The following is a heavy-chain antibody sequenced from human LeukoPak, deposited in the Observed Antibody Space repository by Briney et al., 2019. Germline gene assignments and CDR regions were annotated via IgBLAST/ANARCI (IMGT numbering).Heavy chain of an antibody. Sequence: GGSLRLSCAASGFTFSSYSMNWIRQTLGKGLEWVSYIRSSPSVTYYADSVKGRFTISRDDAKNSLYLQMNSLRAEDTALYYCVRDHLYAFDYWGQGILVTVSS. CDR1: GFTFSSYS. CDR2: IRSSPSVT. CDR3: VRDHLYAFDY. D-gene: IGHD2-8*01. J-gene: IGHJ4*02. V-gene: IGHV3-48*01.